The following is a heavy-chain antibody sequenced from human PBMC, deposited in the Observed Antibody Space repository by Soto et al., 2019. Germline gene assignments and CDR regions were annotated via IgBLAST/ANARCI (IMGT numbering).Heavy chain of an antibody. CDR3: ARVSLDYYYGMDV. CDR1: GGSISSGGYS. Sequence: SETLSLTCAVSGGSISSGGYSWSWIRQPPGKGLEWIGYIYHSGSTYYNPSLKSRVTISVDRSKNQSSLKLSSVTAADTAVYYCARVSLDYYYGMDVWGQGTTVTVSS. V-gene: IGHV4-30-2*01. J-gene: IGHJ6*02. CDR2: IYHSGST.